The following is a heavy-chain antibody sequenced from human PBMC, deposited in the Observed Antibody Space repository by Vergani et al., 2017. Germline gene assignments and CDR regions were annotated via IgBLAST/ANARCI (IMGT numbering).Heavy chain of an antibody. D-gene: IGHD5-24*01. Sequence: QVQLVQSGAEVKKPGASVKVSCKASGYTFTSYGISWVRQAPGQGLEWMGGIIPIFGTANYAQKFQGRVTITADESTSTAYMELSSLRSEDTAVYYCARVRGVEMATTQSGWYFDLWGRGTLVTVSS. J-gene: IGHJ2*01. CDR3: ARVRGVEMATTQSGWYFDL. CDR1: GYTFTSYG. V-gene: IGHV1-69*13. CDR2: IIPIFGTA.